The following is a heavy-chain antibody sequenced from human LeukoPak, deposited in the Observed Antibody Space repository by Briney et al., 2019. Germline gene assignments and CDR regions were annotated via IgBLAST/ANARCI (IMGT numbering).Heavy chain of an antibody. J-gene: IGHJ4*02. D-gene: IGHD6-13*01. Sequence: PGGSLRLSCAASGFTFSSYGMSWVRQAPGKGLEWVSAISGSGGSTYYADSVKGRFTISRDNSKNTLYLQMNSLRAEDTAVYYCARGNGAAAGKTNTFDYWGQGTLVTVSS. CDR2: ISGSGGST. V-gene: IGHV3-23*01. CDR3: ARGNGAAAGKTNTFDY. CDR1: GFTFSSYG.